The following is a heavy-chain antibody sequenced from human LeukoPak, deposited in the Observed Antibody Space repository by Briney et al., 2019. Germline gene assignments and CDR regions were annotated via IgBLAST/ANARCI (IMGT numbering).Heavy chain of an antibody. CDR3: ARGIRDSSGYYYVRHFDL. V-gene: IGHV4-61*02. CDR2: IDTSGST. D-gene: IGHD3-22*01. J-gene: IGHJ2*01. Sequence: SETLSLTCTVSGGSISSGSYYWSWIRQPAGKGLEWIGRIDTSGSTNYNPSLKSRVTISVDTSKNQFSLKLSSVTAADTAVYYCARGIRDSSGYYYVRHFDLWGRGTLVAVSS. CDR1: GGSISSGSYY.